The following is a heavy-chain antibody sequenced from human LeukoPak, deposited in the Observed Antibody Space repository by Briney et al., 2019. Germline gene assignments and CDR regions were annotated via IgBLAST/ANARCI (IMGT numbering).Heavy chain of an antibody. Sequence: SEPLSLPCGVSGGSIDITNYWSWVRQAPGKGLEGNGEISHDGTTNYNPSLRSRVAMCLDRANTQFSLSLTSVTGADTAVYYCTREDRPFCPFAYWGQGVLVTVSS. D-gene: IGHD3-22*01. CDR1: GGSIDITNY. V-gene: IGHV4-4*02. CDR2: ISHDGTT. J-gene: IGHJ4*02. CDR3: TREDRPFCPFAY.